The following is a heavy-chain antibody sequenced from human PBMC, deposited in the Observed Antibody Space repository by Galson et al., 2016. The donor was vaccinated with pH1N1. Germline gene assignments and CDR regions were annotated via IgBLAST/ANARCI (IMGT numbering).Heavy chain of an antibody. CDR3: ARDHVYGDYFERFFDL. D-gene: IGHD4-17*01. CDR2: ISYVESNK. V-gene: IGHV3-30-3*01. J-gene: IGHJ2*01. Sequence: SLRLSCAASGFTLSHYAMYWVRQAPGKGLEWVAVISYVESNKDYADSVKGRFTVSRDNSKNTLYLQMNSLRAEDTALYYCARDHVYGDYFERFFDLWGRGTLVTVSS. CDR1: GFTLSHYA.